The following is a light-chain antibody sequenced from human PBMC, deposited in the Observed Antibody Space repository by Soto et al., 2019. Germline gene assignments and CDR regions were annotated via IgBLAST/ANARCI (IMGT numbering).Light chain of an antibody. J-gene: IGKJ4*01. CDR2: GAS. Sequence: EIVMTQSPATLSVSPGEIVTLSCRASQSVRSNLAWYQQKPGQVPRVLIYGASTRAIGIPDRFRGSGSGTEFTLTISSLQSEDFAVYYCQHYNTLWGFGGGTKVEI. V-gene: IGKV3-15*01. CDR1: QSVRSN. CDR3: QHYNTLWG.